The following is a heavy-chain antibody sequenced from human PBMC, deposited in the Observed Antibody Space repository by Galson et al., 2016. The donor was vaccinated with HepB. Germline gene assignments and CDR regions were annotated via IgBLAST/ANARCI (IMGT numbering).Heavy chain of an antibody. CDR3: ARQTAEGSFDY. Sequence: QSGAEVKKPGESLKISCQVSGYRFHTYWIAWVRQMPGKGLEWTGMIFPNNAETRYSPSLQGQITISADKSLSIAYLHWSSVRASDSAMYYCARQTAEGSFDYWGQGTLATVSP. CDR1: GYRFHTYW. CDR2: IFPNNAET. D-gene: IGHD2-21*02. J-gene: IGHJ4*02. V-gene: IGHV5-51*01.